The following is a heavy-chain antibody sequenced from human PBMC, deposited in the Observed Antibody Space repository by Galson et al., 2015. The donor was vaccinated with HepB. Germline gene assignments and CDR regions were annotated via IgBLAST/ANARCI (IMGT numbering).Heavy chain of an antibody. CDR1: GFTFSSYS. Sequence: LRLSCAASGFTFSSYSMNWVRQAPGKGLEWVSSISSSSSYIYYADSVKGRFTISRDNAKNSLYLQMNSLRAEDTAVYYCARDLVGATTAYWGQGTLVTVSS. V-gene: IGHV3-21*01. J-gene: IGHJ4*02. CDR2: ISSSSSYI. D-gene: IGHD1-26*01. CDR3: ARDLVGATTAY.